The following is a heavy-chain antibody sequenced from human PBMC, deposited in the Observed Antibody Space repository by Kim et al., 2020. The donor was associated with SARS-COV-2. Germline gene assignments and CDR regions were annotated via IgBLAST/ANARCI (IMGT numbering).Heavy chain of an antibody. CDR1: GYSFTSYW. D-gene: IGHD4-17*01. CDR3: ARPISTTVTTEYYFDY. V-gene: IGHV5-51*01. J-gene: IGHJ4*02. CDR2: IYPGDSDT. Sequence: GESLKISCKGSGYSFTSYWIGWVRQMPGKGLEWMGIIYPGDSDTRYSPSFQGQVTISADKSISTAYLQWSSLKASDTAMYYCARPISTTVTTEYYFDYWGQGTLVTVSS.